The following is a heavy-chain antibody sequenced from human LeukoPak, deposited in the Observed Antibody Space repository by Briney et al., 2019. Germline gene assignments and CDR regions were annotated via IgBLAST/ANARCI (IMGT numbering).Heavy chain of an antibody. CDR3: AKALEEVGTTSPFDY. CDR2: VSGFGGST. V-gene: IGHV3-23*01. D-gene: IGHD1-26*01. CDR1: GFTFSSYA. J-gene: IGHJ4*02. Sequence: GGSLRLSCAASGFTFSSYAMGWVRQASGKGLEWVSTVSGFGGSTWYADSVKGRFTISRDNSKNTLDLQLNSLTVEDTAVYYCAKALEEVGTTSPFDYWGQGTLVTVSS.